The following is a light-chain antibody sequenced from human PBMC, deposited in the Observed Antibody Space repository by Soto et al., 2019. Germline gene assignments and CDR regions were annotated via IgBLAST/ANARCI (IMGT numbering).Light chain of an antibody. CDR2: DAS. CDR1: QSVSSS. J-gene: IGKJ2*01. Sequence: EIVLTQSPATLSLSPGERATLSCRASQSVSSSLGWYQQIPGQAPRLLIYDASNRATGIPARFSSSGSGTDFTLTISSLEPEDFAVYYCQQRSNWPRTFGQGTKLEIK. CDR3: QQRSNWPRT. V-gene: IGKV3-11*01.